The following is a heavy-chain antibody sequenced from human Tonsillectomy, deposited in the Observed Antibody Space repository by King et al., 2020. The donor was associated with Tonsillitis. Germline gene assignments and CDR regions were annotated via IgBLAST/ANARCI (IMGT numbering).Heavy chain of an antibody. CDR1: GFTFSSYE. Sequence: VQLVESGGGLVQPGGSLRLSCAASGFTFSSYEMNWVRQAPGKGLEWVSYIITSGTTFYYADSVKGRFTISRDNAKNALYLQMNSLRAEDTAIYYCTRDDDPWGQGTLVTVSS. CDR2: IITSGTTF. CDR3: TRDDDP. J-gene: IGHJ5*02. V-gene: IGHV3-48*03.